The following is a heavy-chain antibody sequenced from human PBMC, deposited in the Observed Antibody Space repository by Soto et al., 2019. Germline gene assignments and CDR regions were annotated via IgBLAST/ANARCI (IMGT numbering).Heavy chain of an antibody. Sequence: QVQLVQSGAEVKKPGASVKVSCKASGYTFTSYDINWVRQATGQGLEYLGWMNPNSGNTAYVQKFQDRVTMTWDTSITTAYMELSSLRSEDTAVYFCARGIKYGAYSRWFDPCGQGTLVTVSS. CDR2: MNPNSGNT. CDR1: GYTFTSYD. J-gene: IGHJ5*02. V-gene: IGHV1-8*01. D-gene: IGHD4-17*01. CDR3: ARGIKYGAYSRWFDP.